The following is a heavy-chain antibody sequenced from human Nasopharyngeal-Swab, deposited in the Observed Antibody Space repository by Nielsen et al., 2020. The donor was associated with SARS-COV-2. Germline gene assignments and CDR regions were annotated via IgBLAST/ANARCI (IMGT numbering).Heavy chain of an antibody. D-gene: IGHD3-10*01. CDR1: GFTFSSYA. CDR3: AKGPHLYYYGSGSPTFFDY. CDR2: ISGSGGST. J-gene: IGHJ4*02. V-gene: IGHV3-23*01. Sequence: GESLKISCAASGFTFSSYAMSWVRQAPGKGLEWVSAISGSGGSTYYADSVKGRFTISRDNSKNTLYLQMNSLRAEDTAVYYCAKGPHLYYYGSGSPTFFDYWAREPWSPSPQ.